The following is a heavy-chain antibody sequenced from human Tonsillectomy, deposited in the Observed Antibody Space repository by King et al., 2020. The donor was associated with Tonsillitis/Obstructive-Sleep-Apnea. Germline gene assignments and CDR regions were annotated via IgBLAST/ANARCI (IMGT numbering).Heavy chain of an antibody. CDR1: GGSISSSSFY. CDR2: IFYSGAP. Sequence: LQLQESGPGLVKPSETLSLTCTVSGGSISSSSFYWAWIRQPPGKGLEWLGCIFYSGAPYYNPSLKSRVTISVDTSRNQFSLSLRPVTAADTAIYYCARPDYYYYYMVVWGKGTTVTVSS. CDR3: ARPDYYYYYMVV. V-gene: IGHV4-39*01. J-gene: IGHJ6*03.